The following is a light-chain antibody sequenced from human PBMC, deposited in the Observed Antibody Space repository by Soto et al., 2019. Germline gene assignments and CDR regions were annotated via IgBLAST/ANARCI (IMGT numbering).Light chain of an antibody. CDR3: CSYGDNFPDV. CDR2: NVR. CDR1: NGDVGTYDY. J-gene: IGLJ1*01. Sequence: QSALTQPHSVSGSPGQSVTISCTGTNGDVGTYDYVSWYQQHPGQAPKVVIYNVRRRPSGVPDRFSGSKSGITASLTISGLQAEDEADYYCCSYGDNFPDVFGTGTKLTVL. V-gene: IGLV2-11*01.